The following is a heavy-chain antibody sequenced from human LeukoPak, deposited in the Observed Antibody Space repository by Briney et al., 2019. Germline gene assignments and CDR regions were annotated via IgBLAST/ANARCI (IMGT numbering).Heavy chain of an antibody. J-gene: IGHJ5*02. V-gene: IGHV7-4-1*02. CDR2: INTNTGNP. CDR3: ASAPGSGNDYTYNNFNNWFDP. D-gene: IGHD4-11*01. Sequence: ASVKVSCKASGYTFTNYAMNWVRQAPGQGLEWMGWINTNTGNPTHAQGFTRRFVFSLDTSVSTAYLQISSLKAEDTAVYYCASAPGSGNDYTYNNFNNWFDPWGQGTLVTVSS. CDR1: GYTFTNYA.